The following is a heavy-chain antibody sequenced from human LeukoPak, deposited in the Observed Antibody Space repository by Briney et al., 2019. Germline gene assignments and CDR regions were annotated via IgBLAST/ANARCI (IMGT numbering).Heavy chain of an antibody. CDR3: ARRPPFGIVVNWFDP. CDR2: INHSGST. CDR1: GGSFSGYY. D-gene: IGHD3-22*01. V-gene: IGHV4-34*01. J-gene: IGHJ5*02. Sequence: PSETLSLTCAVYGGSFSGYYWSWIRQPPGKGLEWIGEINHSGSTNYNPSLKSRVTISVDTSKNQFSLKLSSVTAADTAVYYCARRPPFGIVVNWFDPWGQGTLVTASS.